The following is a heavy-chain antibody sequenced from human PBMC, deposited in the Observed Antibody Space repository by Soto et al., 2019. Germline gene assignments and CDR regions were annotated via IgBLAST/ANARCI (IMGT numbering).Heavy chain of an antibody. CDR2: ISGNGGT. CDR1: GFTVRIYA. CDR3: AKDAPGSGWLRDY. V-gene: IGHV3-23*01. Sequence: EVQLLESGGGVTQPWGSLRLSCAAAGFTVRIYAMSLGRQAPGKGLEWVSTISGNGGTSYADFVRGRFTIYRDNSKNALYLQMNSLRAEDTAVDYCAKDAPGSGWLRDYWGQGTRVTVSS. D-gene: IGHD3-22*01. J-gene: IGHJ4*02.